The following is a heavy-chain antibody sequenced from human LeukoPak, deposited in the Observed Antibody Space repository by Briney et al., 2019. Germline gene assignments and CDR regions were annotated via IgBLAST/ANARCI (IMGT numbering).Heavy chain of an antibody. J-gene: IGHJ4*02. CDR2: IKPSSGAT. CDR1: GYTFSGHY. D-gene: IGHD3-22*01. CDR3: ASCYYDSSGYYYFDY. Sequence: ASVKVSCKASGYTFSGHYMHWVRQAPGQGLEWMGWIKPSSGATNYAQKFRGRVTMTRDASNRTSYMELSRLRSDDTALYYCASCYYDSSGYYYFDYWGQGTLVTVSS. V-gene: IGHV1-2*02.